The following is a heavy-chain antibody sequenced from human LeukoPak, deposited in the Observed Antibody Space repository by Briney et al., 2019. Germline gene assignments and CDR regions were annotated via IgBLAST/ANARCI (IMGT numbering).Heavy chain of an antibody. Sequence: GGSLRLSCAASGFTLSALSMNWVRQAPGKGLECGSAISSSSSDIYYTDSLNGRFTISRDNANNLLYLQVSSLRAEDTAVYHCATGYTSGPRIDYWGQGTLVSVPS. D-gene: IGHD6-25*01. CDR1: GFTLSALS. V-gene: IGHV3-21*01. J-gene: IGHJ4*02. CDR3: ATGYTSGPRIDY. CDR2: ISSSSSDI.